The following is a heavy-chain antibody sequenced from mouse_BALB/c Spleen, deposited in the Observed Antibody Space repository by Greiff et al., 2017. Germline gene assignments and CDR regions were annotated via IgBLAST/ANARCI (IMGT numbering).Heavy chain of an antibody. V-gene: IGHV14-1*02. CDR2: IDPANGNT. CDR1: GYTFTSYD. J-gene: IGHJ4*01. D-gene: IGHD2-3*01. Sequence: VQLQQSGPELVKPGALVKISCKASGYTFTSYDINWVKQRPEQGLEWIGRIDPANGNTKYDPKFQGKATITADTSSNTAYLQLSSLTSEDTAVYYCARSSPYDGYYYYAMDYWGQGTSVTVSS. CDR3: ARSSPYDGYYYYAMDY.